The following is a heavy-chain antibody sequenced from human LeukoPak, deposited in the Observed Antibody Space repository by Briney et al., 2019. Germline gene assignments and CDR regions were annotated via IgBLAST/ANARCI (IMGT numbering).Heavy chain of an antibody. CDR2: ISTTGTI. Sequence: LSGGSLRLSCAASGFTFSRFNMNWLRQAPGKGLEWLSYISTTGTIYYAESVKGRFSISRDNAKNTVYLQMNSLRAEDTGIYYCARGTSAGGPISPFDFWGQGTVVTVSS. V-gene: IGHV3-48*04. D-gene: IGHD6-13*01. CDR3: ARGTSAGGPISPFDF. J-gene: IGHJ4*02. CDR1: GFTFSRFN.